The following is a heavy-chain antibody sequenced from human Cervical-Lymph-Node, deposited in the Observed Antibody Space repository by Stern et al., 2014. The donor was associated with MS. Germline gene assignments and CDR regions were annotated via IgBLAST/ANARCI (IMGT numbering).Heavy chain of an antibody. CDR3: ASRWSGTYYGQNWFDP. Sequence: QLQLQESGPGLVKPSQTLSLTCTVSGGSISSGGHYWSWLRQHPGQGLEWIGYIYYSGGTFYNPSLKSRVSISLDTSKNQFSLKLSSVTAADTAVYYCASRWSGTYYGQNWFDPWGQGTLVTVSS. CDR2: IYYSGGT. D-gene: IGHD1-26*01. V-gene: IGHV4-31*03. J-gene: IGHJ5*02. CDR1: GGSISSGGHY.